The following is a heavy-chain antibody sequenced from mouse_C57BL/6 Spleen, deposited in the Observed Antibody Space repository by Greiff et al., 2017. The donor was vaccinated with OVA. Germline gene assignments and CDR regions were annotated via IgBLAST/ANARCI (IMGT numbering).Heavy chain of an antibody. CDR1: GFNIKDDY. CDR3: TLRGSYYAMDY. D-gene: IGHD1-1*01. J-gene: IGHJ4*01. Sequence: VQLQQSGAELVRPGASVKLSCTASGFNIKDDYMHWVKQRPEQGLEWIGWIDPENGDTEYASKFQGKATITADTSSNTAYLQLSSLTSEDTAVYYCTLRGSYYAMDYWGQGTSVTVSS. V-gene: IGHV14-4*01. CDR2: IDPENGDT.